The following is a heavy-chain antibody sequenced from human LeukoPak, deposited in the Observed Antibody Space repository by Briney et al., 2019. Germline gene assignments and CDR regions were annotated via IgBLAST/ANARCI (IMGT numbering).Heavy chain of an antibody. V-gene: IGHV4-34*01. J-gene: IGHJ3*02. D-gene: IGHD3-22*01. CDR3: ARGGYYDSSGYYSDAFDI. CDR2: INHSGSI. Sequence: PSETLSLTCAVYGGSFTGYNWSWIRQPPGKGLEWMGEINHSGSINYNPSLKSRVTISVDTYKNQFSLKLSSVTAADTAVYYCARGGYYDSSGYYSDAFDIWGQGTMVTVSS. CDR1: GGSFTGYN.